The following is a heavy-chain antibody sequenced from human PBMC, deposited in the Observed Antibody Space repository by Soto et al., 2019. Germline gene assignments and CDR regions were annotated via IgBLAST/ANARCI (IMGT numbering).Heavy chain of an antibody. CDR3: ARDLDTAMARVPLNYYYGMDV. D-gene: IGHD5-18*01. CDR1: GYTFTSYA. V-gene: IGHV1-3*05. CDR2: INAGNGNT. Sequence: QVQLVQSGAEEKKPGASVKVSCKASGYTFTSYAMHWVRQAPGQRLEWMGWINAGNGNTKYSQKFQGRVTITRDTSASTAYMELSSLRSEETAVYYCARDLDTAMARVPLNYYYGMDVWGQGTTVTVSS. J-gene: IGHJ6*02.